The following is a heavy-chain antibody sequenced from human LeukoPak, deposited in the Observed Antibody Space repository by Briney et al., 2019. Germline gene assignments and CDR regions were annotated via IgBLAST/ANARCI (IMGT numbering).Heavy chain of an antibody. Sequence: SETLSLTCAVYGGSFSGYYWSWIRQPPGKGLEWIGEINHSGSTNYNPSLKSRVTISVGTSKNQFSLKLSSVTAADTAVYYCARGGYDFWSGRLYYYYYMDVWGKGTTVTVSS. CDR1: GGSFSGYY. CDR3: ARGGYDFWSGRLYYYYYMDV. CDR2: INHSGST. V-gene: IGHV4-34*01. J-gene: IGHJ6*03. D-gene: IGHD3-3*01.